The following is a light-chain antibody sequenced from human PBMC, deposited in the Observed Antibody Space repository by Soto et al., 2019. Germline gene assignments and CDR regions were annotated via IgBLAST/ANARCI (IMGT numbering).Light chain of an antibody. V-gene: IGLV6-57*02. Sequence: NFMLTQPHSVSESPGKTVTISCTGNSGNIASNYVQWYQQRPGSAPTTVISENNQRPSGVPDRFSGSKSGNTASLTVSGLQAEDEADYYCSSYAGSSNVFGTGTKLTVL. CDR3: SSYAGSSNV. CDR1: SGNIASNY. CDR2: ENN. J-gene: IGLJ1*01.